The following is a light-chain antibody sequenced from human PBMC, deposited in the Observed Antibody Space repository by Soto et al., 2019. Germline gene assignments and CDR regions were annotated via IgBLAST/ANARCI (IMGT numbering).Light chain of an antibody. V-gene: IGLV2-14*01. CDR3: STYTSRSTLV. J-gene: IGLJ2*01. CDR1: EVGAHRF. Sequence: QSALTQPASVSGSPGQSITISCTGTEVGAHRFVSWYQQVPGNAPKLLIYEVIKRPSGISYRFSGSKSGTTASLTISSLLPEDEADYYCSTYTSRSTLVFGGGTKLTVL. CDR2: EVI.